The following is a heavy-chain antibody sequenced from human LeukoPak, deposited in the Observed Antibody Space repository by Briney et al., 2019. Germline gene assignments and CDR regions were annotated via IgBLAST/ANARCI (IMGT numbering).Heavy chain of an antibody. J-gene: IGHJ4*02. Sequence: ASVKVSCKASGYTFTSYAMHWVRQAPGQRLEWMGWINAGNGNTKYSQEFQGRVTITRDTSASTAYMELSSLRSEDMAVYYCARGPSLVAAAGYDFDYWGQGTLVTVSS. CDR3: ARGPSLVAAAGYDFDY. CDR2: INAGNGNT. D-gene: IGHD6-13*01. CDR1: GYTFTSYA. V-gene: IGHV1-3*03.